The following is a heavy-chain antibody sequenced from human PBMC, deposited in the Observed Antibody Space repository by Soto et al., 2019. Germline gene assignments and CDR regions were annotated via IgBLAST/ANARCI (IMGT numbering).Heavy chain of an antibody. CDR3: ARVFVETAMACDY. V-gene: IGHV4-31*03. CDR1: GASINSGGYF. J-gene: IGHJ4*02. CDR2: IHYSGST. Sequence: QVQLQESGPGLVKPSQTLSLACSVSGASINSGGYFWSWIRQLPGKGLEWIGYIHYSGSTYYNPSFKSRVVMSMDTSKTDFSLKLSSVTAADTAVFYCARVFVETAMACDYWGQGALVTVSS. D-gene: IGHD5-18*01.